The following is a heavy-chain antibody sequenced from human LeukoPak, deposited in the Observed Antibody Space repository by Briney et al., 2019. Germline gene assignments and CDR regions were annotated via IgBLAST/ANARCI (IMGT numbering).Heavy chain of an antibody. CDR3: ARASTTVPNLLDH. Sequence: GGSLRLSCAASGFTFSTYWMHWVRQAPGKGLVWVARIKGDGSSTIYADSVKGRFTISRDNSKNTLYLQASSLRAEDTAVYYCARASTTVPNLLDHWGRGTLVTVSS. D-gene: IGHD4-17*01. J-gene: IGHJ4*02. CDR1: GFTFSTYW. CDR2: IKGDGSST. V-gene: IGHV3-74*01.